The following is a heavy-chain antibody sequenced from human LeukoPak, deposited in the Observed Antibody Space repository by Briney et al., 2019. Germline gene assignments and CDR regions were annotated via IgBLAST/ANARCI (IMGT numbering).Heavy chain of an antibody. J-gene: IGHJ5*01. Sequence: GGSLRLXXAAXXXXXXXYGMXXXXXXPXXXLEWVSFISGXSGXTXYXXXXXGRFTISRDNSKXXLYLQMISLRAEDTALYYXXXXSXTSRWYAAXXSWGXGAPVTVSS. CDR1: XXXXXXYG. CDR3: XXXSXTSRWYAAXXS. CDR2: ISGXSGXT. D-gene: IGHD6-13*01. V-gene: IGHV3-23*01.